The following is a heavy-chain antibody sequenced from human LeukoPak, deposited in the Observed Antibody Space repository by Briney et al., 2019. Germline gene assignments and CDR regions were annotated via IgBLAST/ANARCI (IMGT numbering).Heavy chain of an antibody. V-gene: IGHV3-15*01. J-gene: IGHJ3*02. CDR2: IKSKTDGGTT. CDR1: GFTFSNAW. D-gene: IGHD3-22*01. CDR3: TTIGSYYYDSSGYSNAFDI. Sequence: GGSLRLSCAASGFTFSNAWMSWVRQAPGKGLEWVGRIKSKTDGGTTDYAAPVKGRFTISRDDSKNTLYLQMNSLKTEDTAVYYCTTIGSYYYDSSGYSNAFDIWGQGTMVTVSS.